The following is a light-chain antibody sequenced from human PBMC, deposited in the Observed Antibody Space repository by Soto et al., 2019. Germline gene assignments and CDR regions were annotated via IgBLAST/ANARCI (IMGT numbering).Light chain of an antibody. J-gene: IGKJ1*01. V-gene: IGKV3-15*01. CDR3: QKYNNWPRT. CDR1: QSVSSY. CDR2: GAT. Sequence: VMAQSPATLSLSPGERATLSCRASQSVSSYLAWYQQKPGQAPRLLIHGATTRATGIPARFSGSGSGTEFTLTISSLQSEDFAVYYCQKYNNWPRTFGQGTKVDIK.